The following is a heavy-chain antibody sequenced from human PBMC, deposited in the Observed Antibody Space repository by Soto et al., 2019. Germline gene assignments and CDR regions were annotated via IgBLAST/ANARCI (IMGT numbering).Heavy chain of an antibody. Sequence: SGGSLILSCAASGFTFSSYAMSWVRQAPGKGLEWVSAISGSGGSTYYADSVKGRFTISRDNSKNTLYLQMNSLRAEDTAVYYCAKRRSGYSSSWYIDYWGQGTLVTVSS. CDR1: GFTFSSYA. D-gene: IGHD6-13*01. CDR3: AKRRSGYSSSWYIDY. V-gene: IGHV3-23*01. J-gene: IGHJ4*02. CDR2: ISGSGGST.